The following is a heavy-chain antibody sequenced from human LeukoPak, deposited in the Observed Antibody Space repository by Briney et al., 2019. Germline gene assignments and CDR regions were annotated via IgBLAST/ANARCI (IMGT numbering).Heavy chain of an antibody. V-gene: IGHV4-4*07. CDR3: ARAGWNYRGGYFDY. Sequence: PSETLSLTCTVSGGSISSYYGSWIRQPAGKGLEWIGRIYTSGSTNYDPSLKSRVTMSVDTSKNQFSLKLSSVTAADTAVYYCARAGWNYRGGYFDYWGQGTLLTVSS. CDR2: IYTSGST. J-gene: IGHJ4*02. CDR1: GGSISSYY. D-gene: IGHD1-7*01.